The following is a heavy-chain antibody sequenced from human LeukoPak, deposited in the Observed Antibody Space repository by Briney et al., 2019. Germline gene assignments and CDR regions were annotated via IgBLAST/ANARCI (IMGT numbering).Heavy chain of an antibody. CDR2: INSDGSST. Sequence: PGRSLRLSCATSGFTFDDYAMHWVRQAPGKGLVWVSRINSDGSSTSYADSVKGRFTISRDNAKNTLYLQMNSLRAEDTAVYYCARAEDPQLYYYYYYGMDVWGQGTTVTVSS. D-gene: IGHD2-2*01. CDR1: GFTFDDYA. V-gene: IGHV3-74*01. CDR3: ARAEDPQLYYYYYYGMDV. J-gene: IGHJ6*02.